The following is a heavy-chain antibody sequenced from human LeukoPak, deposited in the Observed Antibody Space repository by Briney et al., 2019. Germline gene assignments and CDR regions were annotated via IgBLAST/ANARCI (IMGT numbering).Heavy chain of an antibody. CDR1: GDSISTYY. CDR2: IYYSGST. Sequence: SETLSLTCTVSGDSISTYYWSWIRQPPGKGLEWIGYIYYSGSTTYNPSLKSRVTISVDTSKNQFSLKLSSVTAADTAVYYCARTTEGGYTYDYFYYYYMDVWGKGTTVTISS. D-gene: IGHD5-18*01. CDR3: ARTTEGGYTYDYFYYYYMDV. V-gene: IGHV4-59*01. J-gene: IGHJ6*03.